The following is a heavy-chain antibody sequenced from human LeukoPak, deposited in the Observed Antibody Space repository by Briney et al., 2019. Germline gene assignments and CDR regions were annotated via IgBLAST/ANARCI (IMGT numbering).Heavy chain of an antibody. CDR2: ISSSGSTI. J-gene: IGHJ4*02. V-gene: IGHV3-11*01. CDR1: GFTFSDYY. Sequence: GGSLRLSCAASGFTFSDYYMSWIRQAPGKGLEWDSYISSSGSTIYYADSVKGRFTISRDNAKNSLYLQMNSLRAEDTAVYYCARDPYYYDSSSSPFADYWGQGTLVTVSS. CDR3: ARDPYYYDSSSSPFADY. D-gene: IGHD3-22*01.